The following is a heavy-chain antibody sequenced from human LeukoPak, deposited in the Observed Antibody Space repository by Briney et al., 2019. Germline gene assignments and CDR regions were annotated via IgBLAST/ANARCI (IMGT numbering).Heavy chain of an antibody. Sequence: SETLSLTCTVSGGSISSYYWSWIRQPPGKGLEWIGYIYYSGSTNYNPSLKSRVTISVDTSKNQFSLKLSSVTAADTAVYYCARGITMVRGVIWPFDPWGQGTLVTVSS. V-gene: IGHV4-59*01. J-gene: IGHJ5*02. CDR3: ARGITMVRGVIWPFDP. CDR1: GGSISSYY. CDR2: IYYSGST. D-gene: IGHD3-10*01.